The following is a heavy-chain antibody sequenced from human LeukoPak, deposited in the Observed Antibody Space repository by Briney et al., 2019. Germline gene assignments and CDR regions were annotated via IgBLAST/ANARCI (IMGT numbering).Heavy chain of an antibody. CDR3: ARPGGRD. D-gene: IGHD2-15*01. CDR2: IYYSGST. V-gene: IGHV4-39*01. CDR1: GGSISSSSYY. J-gene: IGHJ4*02. Sequence: KPSETLSLTCTVSGGSISSSSYYWGWIRQPPGKGLEWIGSIYYSGSTYYNPSLKSRVTISVDTSKNQFSLKLSSVTAADTAVYYCARPGGRDWGQGTLVTVSS.